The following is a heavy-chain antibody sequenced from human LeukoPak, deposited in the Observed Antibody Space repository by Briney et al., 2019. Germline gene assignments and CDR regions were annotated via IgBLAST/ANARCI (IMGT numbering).Heavy chain of an antibody. CDR1: GCSFTSYW. D-gene: IGHD6-19*01. J-gene: IGHJ3*02. Sequence: GESLQISCKGSGCSFTSYWIGWVRQLPGKGLEWMGIIYPGDSDTRYSPSFQGQVTISADKSFSTAYLQWSSLKASDTAMHYCARQRYTSGLDAFDIWGQGTMVTVSS. V-gene: IGHV5-51*01. CDR3: ARQRYTSGLDAFDI. CDR2: IYPGDSDT.